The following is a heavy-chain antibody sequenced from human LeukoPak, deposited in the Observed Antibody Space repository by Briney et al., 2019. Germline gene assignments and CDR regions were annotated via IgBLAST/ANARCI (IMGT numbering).Heavy chain of an antibody. CDR2: IYGGGST. CDR3: AKSDDSSGYNFDY. J-gene: IGHJ4*02. Sequence: GGSLRLSCAASGFTVSSSYMSWVRQAPGKGLEWASVIYGGGSTYYADSVKGRFTISRDNSKNSLYLQMNSLRAEDTAIYYCAKSDDSSGYNFDYWGQGTLVTVSS. D-gene: IGHD3-22*01. CDR1: GFTVSSSY. V-gene: IGHV3-53*01.